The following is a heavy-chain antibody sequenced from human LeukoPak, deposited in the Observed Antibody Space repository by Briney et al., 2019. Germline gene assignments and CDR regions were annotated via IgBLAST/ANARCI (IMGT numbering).Heavy chain of an antibody. Sequence: GVSLRHSCAASGFTFSSYDMHWVRQATGKGLEWVSAIGIAGDTYYPGSVKGRFTISRENAKNSLYLQMNSLRAGDTAVYYCARQGWSDAFDIWGQGTMVTVSS. CDR2: IGIAGDT. D-gene: IGHD2-15*01. J-gene: IGHJ3*02. V-gene: IGHV3-13*01. CDR1: GFTFSSYD. CDR3: ARQGWSDAFDI.